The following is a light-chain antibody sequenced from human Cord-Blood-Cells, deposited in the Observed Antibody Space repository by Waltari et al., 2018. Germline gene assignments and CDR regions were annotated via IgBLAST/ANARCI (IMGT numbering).Light chain of an antibody. CDR2: DVS. J-gene: IGLJ3*02. CDR3: SSYTSSSTWV. V-gene: IGLV2-14*03. Sequence: HSALTQPASVSGSPEQSITISCPGTRSDGGGYNHVSGYQQHPGKAPKLMIYDVSNRPSGVSNRFSGSKSGNTASLTISGLQAEYEADYYCSSYTSSSTWVFGGGTKLTVL. CDR1: RSDGGGYNH.